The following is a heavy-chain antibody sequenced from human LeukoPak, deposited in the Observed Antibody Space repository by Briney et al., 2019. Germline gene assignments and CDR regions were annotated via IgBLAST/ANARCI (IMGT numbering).Heavy chain of an antibody. D-gene: IGHD6-13*01. Sequence: SETLSLTCAVYGGSFSGYYWSWIRQPPGKGLEWIGEINHSGSTNYNPSLKSRVTISVDKSKNQFSLKLSSVTAADTAVYYCARLLPPYSSSVVNWFGPWGQGTLVTVSS. CDR2: INHSGST. V-gene: IGHV4-34*01. CDR1: GGSFSGYY. CDR3: ARLLPPYSSSVVNWFGP. J-gene: IGHJ5*02.